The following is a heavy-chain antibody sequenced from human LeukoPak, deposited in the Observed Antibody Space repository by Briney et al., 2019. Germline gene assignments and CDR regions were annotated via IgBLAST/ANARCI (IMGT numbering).Heavy chain of an antibody. Sequence: PGGSLRLSCVASAFTFSSYSMNWVRQAPGKGLEWVSSISSSGSYIYYADSVKGRFTISRDNAKNSLYLQMNSLRAEDTAVYYCARDEGYSSGWYFDYWGQGTLVTVSS. V-gene: IGHV3-21*01. CDR1: AFTFSSYS. CDR3: ARDEGYSSGWYFDY. D-gene: IGHD6-19*01. CDR2: ISSSGSYI. J-gene: IGHJ4*02.